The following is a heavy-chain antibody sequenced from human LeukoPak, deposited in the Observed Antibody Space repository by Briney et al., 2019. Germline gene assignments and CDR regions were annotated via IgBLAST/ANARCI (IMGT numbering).Heavy chain of an antibody. V-gene: IGHV4-59*01. J-gene: IGHJ4*02. CDR1: GDSISSYY. D-gene: IGHD6-6*01. CDR3: ASAARGSFHFDY. Sequence: PSETLSLTCTVSGDSISSYYWSWIRQPPGKGLEWIGYIYYSGSTNYNPSLKSRVTTSIDTSKNQLSLKLSSVTAADTAVYYCASAARGSFHFDYWGQGTLVTVSS. CDR2: IYYSGST.